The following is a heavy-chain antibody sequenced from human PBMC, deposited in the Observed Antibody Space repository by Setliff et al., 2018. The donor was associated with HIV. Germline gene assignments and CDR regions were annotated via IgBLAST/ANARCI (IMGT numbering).Heavy chain of an antibody. D-gene: IGHD6-6*01. CDR1: GDSISNNNW. CDR3: AGGLLSEFSSTWYRLDF. Sequence: TSETLSLTCAVSGDSISNNNWWSWVRQPPGKGLEWIGEIYHSGSTNYNPSLKSRVTISIDRSKNQFSLKLSSVTAADTAVYFCAGGLLSEFSSTWYRLDFWGQGILVTVSS. J-gene: IGHJ4*02. V-gene: IGHV4-4*02. CDR2: IYHSGST.